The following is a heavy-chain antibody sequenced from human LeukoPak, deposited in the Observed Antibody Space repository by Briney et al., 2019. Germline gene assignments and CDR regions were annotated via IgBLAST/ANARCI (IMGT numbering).Heavy chain of an antibody. CDR3: ARDQYYYDSSGYYYYYYGMDV. CDR2: IYYSGST. V-gene: IGHV4-59*01. J-gene: IGHJ6*02. D-gene: IGHD3-22*01. Sequence: PSETLSLTCTVSRGSISSYYRSWIWQPQGKGLEWIGYIYYSGSTNYNPSLKSRVTISVDTSKNQFSLKLSSVTAADTAVYYCARDQYYYDSSGYYYYYYGMDVWGQGTMVTVPS. CDR1: RGSISSYY.